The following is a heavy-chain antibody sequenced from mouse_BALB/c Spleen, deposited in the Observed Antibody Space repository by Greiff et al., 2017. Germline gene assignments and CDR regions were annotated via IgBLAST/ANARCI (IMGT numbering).Heavy chain of an antibody. CDR2: IWGDGST. V-gene: IGHV2-6-7*01. Sequence: QVQLKQSGPGLVAPSQTLSITCTVSGFSLTGYGVNWVRQPPGKGLEWLGMIWGDGSTDYNSALNSRLSISTDNSKSQVFLKMNSLQTDDTARYYCARGGRGRRDAFAYWGQGTMVTVSA. D-gene: IGHD3-3*01. J-gene: IGHJ3*01. CDR1: GFSLTGYG. CDR3: ARGGRGRRDAFAY.